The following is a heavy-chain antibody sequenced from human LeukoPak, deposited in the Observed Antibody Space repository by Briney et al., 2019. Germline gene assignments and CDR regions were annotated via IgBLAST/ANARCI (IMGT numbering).Heavy chain of an antibody. CDR2: ISAYNGNT. Sequence: GASVNVSCKVSGYTFTSYDISWVRQPPGQGLEWMGWISAYNGNTNYAQKPQGRVTMTTDTSTSTAYMELRSLRSDDTAVYYCARDPYNWNPFDYWGQGTLVTVSS. D-gene: IGHD1-20*01. CDR1: GYTFTSYD. CDR3: ARDPYNWNPFDY. J-gene: IGHJ4*02. V-gene: IGHV1-18*01.